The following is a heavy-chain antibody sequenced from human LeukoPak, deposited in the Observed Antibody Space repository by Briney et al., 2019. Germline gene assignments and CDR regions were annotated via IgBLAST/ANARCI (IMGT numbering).Heavy chain of an antibody. Sequence: GGSLRLSCADSGFTVSSNYMRWVRQAPGKGLEWVSVIYSGGSTHYADSVKGRFTIPRDNSKNTLYLQMNSLRAEDTAAYYCARDRLHYDSLTGYPADWGQGTLVTVSS. J-gene: IGHJ4*02. D-gene: IGHD3-9*01. V-gene: IGHV3-66*01. CDR1: GFTVSSNY. CDR3: ARDRLHYDSLTGYPAD. CDR2: IYSGGST.